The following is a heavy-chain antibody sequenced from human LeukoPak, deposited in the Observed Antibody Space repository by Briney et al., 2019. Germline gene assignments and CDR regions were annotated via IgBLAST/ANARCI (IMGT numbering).Heavy chain of an antibody. J-gene: IGHJ4*02. CDR1: GYTFTSHD. Sequence: ASVKVSCKASGYTFTSHDINWVRQATGQGLEWMGWMSPNSGDTGYAQKFQGRITMTSDSSISTAYMELSSLRSEDTAIYYCVRTPPNWGFDYWGQGTLVTVSS. CDR3: VRTPPNWGFDY. CDR2: MSPNSGDT. D-gene: IGHD7-27*01. V-gene: IGHV1-8*01.